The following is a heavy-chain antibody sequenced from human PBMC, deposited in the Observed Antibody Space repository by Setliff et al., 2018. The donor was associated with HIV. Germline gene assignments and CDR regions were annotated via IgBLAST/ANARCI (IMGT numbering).Heavy chain of an antibody. CDR3: ARDPGGYDSSGFDAFDI. CDR2: IIPIFGTA. J-gene: IGHJ3*02. D-gene: IGHD3-22*01. CDR1: GGTFSSYA. V-gene: IGHV1-69*13. Sequence: SVKVSCKASGGTFSSYAISWVRQAPGQGLEWMGGIIPIFGTANYAQKFQGRVTITADGSTSTAYMELSSLRSEDTAVYYCARDPGGYDSSGFDAFDIWGQGTMGTVSS.